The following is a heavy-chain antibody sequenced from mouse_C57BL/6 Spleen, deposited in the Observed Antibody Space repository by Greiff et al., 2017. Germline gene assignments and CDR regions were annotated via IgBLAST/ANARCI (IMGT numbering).Heavy chain of an antibody. CDR1: GYAFSSYW. CDR2: IYPGDGDT. CDR3: ARSDYDYRFDY. Sequence: VQLQQSGAELVKPGASVKISCKASGYAFSSYWMNWVKQRPGKGLEWIGQIYPGDGDTNYNGKFKGKATLTADKSSSTAYMQLSSLTSEDSAVYFCARSDYDYRFDYWGQGTTLTVSS. J-gene: IGHJ2*01. V-gene: IGHV1-80*01. D-gene: IGHD2-4*01.